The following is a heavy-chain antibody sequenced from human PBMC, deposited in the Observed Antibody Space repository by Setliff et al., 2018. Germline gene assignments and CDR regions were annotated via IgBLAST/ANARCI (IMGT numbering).Heavy chain of an antibody. D-gene: IGHD5-18*01. J-gene: IGHJ4*02. CDR1: GGSISSHC. CDR2: IYYSGST. Sequence: PSETLSLTCTVSGGSISSHCWSWIRQPPGKGLEWIGSIYYSGSTNYNPSLKSRVTISVDTSKNQFSLKLSSVTAADTAVYYCAREGVDTAMVYYFDYWGQGTLVTVSS. CDR3: AREGVDTAMVYYFDY. V-gene: IGHV4-59*11.